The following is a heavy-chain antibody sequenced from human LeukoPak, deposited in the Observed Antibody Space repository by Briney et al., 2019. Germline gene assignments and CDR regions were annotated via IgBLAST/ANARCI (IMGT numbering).Heavy chain of an antibody. Sequence: PGGSLRLSCAASGFTFSGYYMSWIRQAPGKGLEWVSFLSTSGTTIYYADSVKGRFTISRDNAKNSLYLQMNSLRADDTAVYYCANEIRPNDYWGQGTQVTVSS. CDR3: ANEIRPNDY. J-gene: IGHJ4*02. V-gene: IGHV3-11*01. D-gene: IGHD4-17*01. CDR2: LSTSGTTI. CDR1: GFTFSGYY.